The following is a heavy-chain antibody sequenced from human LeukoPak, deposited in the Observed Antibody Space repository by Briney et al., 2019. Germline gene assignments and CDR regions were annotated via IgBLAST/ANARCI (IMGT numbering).Heavy chain of an antibody. V-gene: IGHV4-30-2*01. J-gene: IGHJ5*02. CDR1: GGSISSGGYS. CDR2: IYHSGST. D-gene: IGHD4-17*01. Sequence: PSETLSLTCAVSGGSISSGGYSWSWIRRPPGKGLEWIGYIYHSGSTYYNPSLKSRVTISVDRSKNQFSLKLSSVTAADTAVYYCARAPTTVTWFDPWGQGTLVTVSS. CDR3: ARAPTTVTWFDP.